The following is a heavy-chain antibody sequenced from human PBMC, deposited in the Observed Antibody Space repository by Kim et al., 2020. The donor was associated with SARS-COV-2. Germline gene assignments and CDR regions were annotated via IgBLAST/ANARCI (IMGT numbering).Heavy chain of an antibody. Sequence: YCADSVKGRFTIARDNAKNTLYLQMHSLRAEDTAVYVCPRGVQEYYGMAVSGQGTTVTVSS. D-gene: IGHD6-6*01. J-gene: IGHJ6*02. V-gene: IGHV3-30*07. CDR3: PRGVQEYYGMAV.